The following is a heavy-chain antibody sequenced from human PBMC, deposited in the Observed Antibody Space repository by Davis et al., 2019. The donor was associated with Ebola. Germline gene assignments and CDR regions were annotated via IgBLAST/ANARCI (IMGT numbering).Heavy chain of an antibody. V-gene: IGHV4-59*08. J-gene: IGHJ4*02. D-gene: IGHD6-13*01. CDR2: IYYSGST. Sequence: GSLRLSCTVSGGSISSYYWSWIRQPPGKGLEWIGYIYYSGSTNYNPSLKSRVTISVDTSKNQFSLKLSSVTAADTAVYYCARLGIAAAGHGLDYWGQGTLVTVSS. CDR1: GGSISSYY. CDR3: ARLGIAAAGHGLDY.